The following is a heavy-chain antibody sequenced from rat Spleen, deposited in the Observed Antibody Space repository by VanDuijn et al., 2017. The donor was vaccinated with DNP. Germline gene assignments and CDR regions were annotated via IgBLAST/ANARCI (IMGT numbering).Heavy chain of an antibody. CDR2: IIYDGSRT. CDR1: GFTFSDYN. Sequence: EVHLVESGGGLVQPGRSLKLSCAASGFTFSDYNMAWVRQAPKKGLEWVATIIYDGSRTYYRDSVKGRFTISRNNAEGTLYLKMDSLRSEDPATYYCARSYLDYWGQGVMVTVSS. V-gene: IGHV5S10*01. J-gene: IGHJ2*01. CDR3: ARSYLDY.